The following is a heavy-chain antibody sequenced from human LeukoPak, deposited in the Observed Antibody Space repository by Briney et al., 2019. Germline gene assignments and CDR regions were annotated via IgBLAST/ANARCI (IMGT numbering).Heavy chain of an antibody. CDR2: IYYSGST. D-gene: IGHD5-18*01. CDR3: ARDPTWIQLWLSAFDI. J-gene: IGHJ3*02. CDR1: GGSISSSSYY. V-gene: IGHV4-39*07. Sequence: SETLSLTCTVSGGSISSSSYYWGWIRQPPGKGLEWIGSIYYSGSTYYNPSLKSRVTISVDTSKNQFSLKLSSVTAADTAVYYCARDPTWIQLWLSAFDIWDQGTMVTVSS.